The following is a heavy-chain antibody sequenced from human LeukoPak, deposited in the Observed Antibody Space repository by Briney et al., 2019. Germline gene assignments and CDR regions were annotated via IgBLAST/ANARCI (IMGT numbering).Heavy chain of an antibody. CDR2: LSYDGSNT. D-gene: IGHD4-11*01. V-gene: IGHV3-30-3*01. CDR1: GFIFSSYT. CDR3: ARSVPDYTRFDY. Sequence: GGSLRLSCAASGFIFSSYTMHWVRQAPGKGLEWVAGLSYDGSNTNHADPVKGRFTISRDNSKNTVHLQMNSLRAEDTAVYYCARSVPDYTRFDYWGQGALVTVSS. J-gene: IGHJ4*02.